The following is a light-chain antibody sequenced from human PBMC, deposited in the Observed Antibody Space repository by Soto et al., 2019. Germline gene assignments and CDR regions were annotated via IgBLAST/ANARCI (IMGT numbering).Light chain of an antibody. J-gene: IGLJ1*01. CDR2: DVS. CDR1: RGDVGGYNS. V-gene: IGLV2-14*03. Sequence: QSLLTQPASVSGSPGQSITISCTGTRGDVGGYNSVSWYRQHPGKAPQLMIYDVSNRPSGVSDRFSGSKSGNTASLTISGLQAEDEADYYCGSYTLSTNPYVFGTGTKLTVL. CDR3: GSYTLSTNPYV.